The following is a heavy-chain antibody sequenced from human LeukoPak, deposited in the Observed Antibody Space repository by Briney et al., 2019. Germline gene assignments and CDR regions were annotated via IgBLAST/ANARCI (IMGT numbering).Heavy chain of an antibody. J-gene: IGHJ6*03. D-gene: IGHD6-6*01. CDR1: GFTFSNYE. CDR2: ISTSGSNI. CDR3: AGAPGLVHYYYYMDV. Sequence: PGGSLRLSCEASGFTFSNYEMIWVRQAPGGGLEWISFISTSGSNIYYVDSVKGRFTISRDNAKSSVYLQMNSLRAEDTAVYYCAGAPGLVHYYYYMDVWGKGTTVTVSS. V-gene: IGHV3-48*03.